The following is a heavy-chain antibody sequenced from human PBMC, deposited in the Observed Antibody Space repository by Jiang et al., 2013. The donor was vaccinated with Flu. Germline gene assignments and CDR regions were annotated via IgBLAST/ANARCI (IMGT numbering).Heavy chain of an antibody. V-gene: IGHV3-72*01. CDR2: HII. J-gene: IGHJ4*02. D-gene: IGHD3-10*01. Sequence: HIIEYAASVKGRFTISRDFSEASLHLQMNSLKTEDTAVYYCTRETYGLGSSPFDYWGQGTLVTVSS. CDR3: TRETYGLGSSPFDY.